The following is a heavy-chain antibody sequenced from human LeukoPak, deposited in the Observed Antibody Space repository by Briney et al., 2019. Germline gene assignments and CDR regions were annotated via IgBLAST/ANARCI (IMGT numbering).Heavy chain of an antibody. J-gene: IGHJ6*03. CDR2: IYYNGST. D-gene: IGHD1-26*01. CDR1: GGSISSYS. Sequence: SETLSLTCTVSGGSISSYSWTWIRQPPGKGLEWIGNIYYNGSTNYNPSLKSRVTMSVDTSRNYFFLKLSSVSATDTAVYYCVNGTSSRHYYYYYMDVWGKGTTVTVSS. V-gene: IGHV4-59*08. CDR3: VNGTSSRHYYYYYMDV.